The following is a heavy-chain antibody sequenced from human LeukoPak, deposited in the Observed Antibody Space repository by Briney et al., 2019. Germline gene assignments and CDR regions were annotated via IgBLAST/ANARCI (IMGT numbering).Heavy chain of an antibody. Sequence: GGSLRLSCAASGFAFSDYWMTWVRQAPGKGLEWVANIKQDGSEKYLVDSVRGRFTISRDNAKGSLYLQMNSMRAEDTAVYYCVRAPYYSGIEHYFDHWGQGILVTVSS. CDR3: VRAPYYSGIEHYFDH. CDR2: IKQDGSEK. J-gene: IGHJ4*02. D-gene: IGHD3-22*01. V-gene: IGHV3-7*03. CDR1: GFAFSDYW.